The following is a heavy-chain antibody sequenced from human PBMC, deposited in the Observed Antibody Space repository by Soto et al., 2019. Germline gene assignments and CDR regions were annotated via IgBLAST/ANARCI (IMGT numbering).Heavy chain of an antibody. CDR1: GFTFSTNT. D-gene: IGHD2-2*01. CDR2: ISGSGGSP. Sequence: EVQLLDSGGGLVQPGGSLRLSYAASGFTFSTNTMSWVRQAPGKGLEWVSAISGSGGSPSYADSVQGRFTISRDNPKNTLYLQMNSLRAEDTAMYYCAKARCSTTNCYVPEFWGQGTLVTVSS. J-gene: IGHJ4*02. CDR3: AKARCSTTNCYVPEF. V-gene: IGHV3-23*01.